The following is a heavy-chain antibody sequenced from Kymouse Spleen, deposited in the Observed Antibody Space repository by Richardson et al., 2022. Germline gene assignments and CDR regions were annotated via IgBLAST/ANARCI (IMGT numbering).Heavy chain of an antibody. CDR3: AKASIAVAGTLFDY. V-gene: IGHV3-9*01. J-gene: IGHJ4*02. Sequence: EVQLVESGGGLVQPGRSLRLSCAASGFTFDDYAMHWVRQAPGKGLEWVSGISWNSGSIGYADSVKGRFTISRDNAKNSLYLQMNSLRAEDTALYYCAKASIAVAGTLFDYWGQGTLVTVSS. CDR1: GFTFDDYA. CDR2: ISWNSGSI. D-gene: IGHD6-19*01.